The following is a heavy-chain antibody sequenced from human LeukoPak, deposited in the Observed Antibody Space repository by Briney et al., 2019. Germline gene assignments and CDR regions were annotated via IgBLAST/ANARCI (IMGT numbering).Heavy chain of an antibody. CDR2: MNPNSGNT. D-gene: IGHD2-2*01. V-gene: IGHV1-8*01. Sequence: ASVKVSCKASGYTFTSYDINWVRQATGQGLEWMGWMNPNSGNTGYAQKFQGRVTMTRNTSISKAYMELSSLRSEDTAVYYCARAELGCSSTSCYYYYYYYMDVWGKGTTVTVSS. J-gene: IGHJ6*03. CDR3: ARAELGCSSTSCYYYYYYYMDV. CDR1: GYTFTSYD.